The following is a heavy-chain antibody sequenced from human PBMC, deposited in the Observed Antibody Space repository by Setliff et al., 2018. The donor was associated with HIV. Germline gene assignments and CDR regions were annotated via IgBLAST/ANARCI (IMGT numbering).Heavy chain of an antibody. D-gene: IGHD6-19*01. CDR3: VMNGWYSLEY. V-gene: IGHV4-4*02. CDR1: GDSISSHDW. J-gene: IGHJ4*02. Sequence: SETLSLTCAVSGDSISSHDWWSRVRQPPGKGLEWIGEIHHSGSTNYDPSLKSRVTILVDKSKNEFSLKFNSVTAADTAVYYCVMNGWYSLEYWGQGMLVTVSS. CDR2: IHHSGST.